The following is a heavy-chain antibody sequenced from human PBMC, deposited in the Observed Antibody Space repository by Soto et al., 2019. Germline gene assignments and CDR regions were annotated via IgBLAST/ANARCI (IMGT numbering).Heavy chain of an antibody. D-gene: IGHD3-3*01. CDR2: IIPIFVTA. Sequence: EASVKVCCKASGGTFSSYAISWVRQAPGQGLEWMGGIIPIFVTANYAQKFQGRVTITADESTGTAYMELSSLSSEDTAVYYCASHFGVVTRYYFDYWGQGTLVTVSS. V-gene: IGHV1-69*13. CDR3: ASHFGVVTRYYFDY. CDR1: GGTFSSYA. J-gene: IGHJ4*02.